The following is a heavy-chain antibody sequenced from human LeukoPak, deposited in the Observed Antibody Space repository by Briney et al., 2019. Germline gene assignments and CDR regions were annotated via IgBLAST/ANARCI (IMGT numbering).Heavy chain of an antibody. V-gene: IGHV4-59*01. D-gene: IGHD2-21*01. Sequence: SETLSLTCTVPGGSISSYYWSWIRQPPGKGLEWIGYIYYSGSTNYNPSLKSRVTISVDTSKNQFSLKLSSVTAADTAVYYCARVRIPYDLDPWGQGTLVTVSS. CDR3: ARVRIPYDLDP. CDR2: IYYSGST. J-gene: IGHJ5*02. CDR1: GGSISSYY.